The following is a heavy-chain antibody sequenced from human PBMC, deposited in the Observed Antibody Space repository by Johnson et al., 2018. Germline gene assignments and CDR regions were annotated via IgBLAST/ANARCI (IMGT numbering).Heavy chain of an antibody. J-gene: IGHJ6*03. CDR3: AKDTGMAPTPYYFYYMDV. D-gene: IGHD5-18*01. V-gene: IGHV3-30*18. Sequence: QVQLVQSGGGVVQPGRSLRLSCAASGFTFSTYTMHWVRQAPGKGLEWVAVISYDGRNKYDADSVKGRITLSQDNSKNTLYLKMNSLRAEDTAVYYCAKDTGMAPTPYYFYYMDVWGKGTTVTVSS. CDR2: ISYDGRNK. CDR1: GFTFSTYT.